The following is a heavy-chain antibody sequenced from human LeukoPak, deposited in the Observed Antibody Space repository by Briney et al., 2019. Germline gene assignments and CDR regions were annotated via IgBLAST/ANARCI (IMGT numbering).Heavy chain of an antibody. J-gene: IGHJ4*02. Sequence: GGSLRLSCAVSGITLSNYGMSWVRQAPGKGLEWVAGISDSAGRTKYADSVKGRFTISRDNPKNTLYLQMNSLRAEYTAVYFCAKRGVVIRVILVGFHKEAYYFDSWGQGALVTVSS. CDR2: ISDSAGRT. CDR3: AKRGVVIRVILVGFHKEAYYFDS. CDR1: GITLSNYG. D-gene: IGHD3-22*01. V-gene: IGHV3-23*01.